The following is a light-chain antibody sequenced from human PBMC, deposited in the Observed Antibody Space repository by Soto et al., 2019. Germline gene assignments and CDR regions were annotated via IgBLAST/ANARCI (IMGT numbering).Light chain of an antibody. V-gene: IGKV1-5*03. CDR3: QQYNSYSQYT. Sequence: DIQMTQSPSTLSASVGDRVTITCRPSQSISSWLAWYQQKPGKAPKLLIYKASSLESGVPSRFSGSGSGTEFTLTISSLQPDDFATYYCQQYNSYSQYTFGQGTKVDIK. CDR2: KAS. J-gene: IGKJ2*01. CDR1: QSISSW.